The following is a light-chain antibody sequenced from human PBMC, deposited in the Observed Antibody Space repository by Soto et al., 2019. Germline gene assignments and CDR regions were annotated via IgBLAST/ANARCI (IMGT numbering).Light chain of an antibody. J-gene: IGKJ2*01. Sequence: EIVLTQFPATLSLSPGERATLSCRASQSVSSYLAWYQEKPGQAPRLLNYDISNRATGIPARFIGSGSGTDFTLIISSLEPEDSAVYYCQQRNAWPRNTFGQGTKLEI. CDR2: DIS. CDR3: QQRNAWPRNT. CDR1: QSVSSY. V-gene: IGKV3-11*01.